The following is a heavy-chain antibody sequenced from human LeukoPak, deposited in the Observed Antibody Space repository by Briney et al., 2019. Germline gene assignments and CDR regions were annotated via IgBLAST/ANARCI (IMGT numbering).Heavy chain of an antibody. CDR3: ARKTDSGGQGDY. CDR1: GFTFSNYG. CDR2: ISGSGHNT. V-gene: IGHV3-23*01. Sequence: GGSLRLSCAASGFTFSNYGMNWVRQAPGKGLEWVSAISGSGHNTYYADSVKGRFTISRDNSKNTLYLQMNSLRAEDTAVYYCARKTDSGGQGDYWGPGTLVTVSS. J-gene: IGHJ4*02. D-gene: IGHD3-22*01.